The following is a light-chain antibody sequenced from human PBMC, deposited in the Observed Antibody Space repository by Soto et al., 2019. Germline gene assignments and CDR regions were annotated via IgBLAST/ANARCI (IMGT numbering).Light chain of an antibody. V-gene: IGLV1-40*01. J-gene: IGLJ2*01. CDR2: GNS. CDR1: SSNIGAGYD. CDR3: QSYDSSLSVL. Sequence: QSVLPQPPSVSGAPGQRVTISCTGSSSNIGAGYDVHWYQQLPGTAPKLLIYGNSNRPSGVPDRFSGSKSGTSASLAITGLQAEDEADYYCQSYDSSLSVLLGGGTKLTVL.